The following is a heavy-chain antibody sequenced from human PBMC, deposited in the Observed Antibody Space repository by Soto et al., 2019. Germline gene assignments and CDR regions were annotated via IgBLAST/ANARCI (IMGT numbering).Heavy chain of an antibody. J-gene: IGHJ5*02. CDR1: GGSISSGGYY. CDR2: IYYSGST. CDR3: ARAPEGTARPRVWFDP. Sequence: QVQLQESGPGLVKPSQTLSLTCTVSGGSISSGGYYWSWIRQHPGKGLEWIGYIYYSGSTYYNPSLKSRVTISVDTSKNQFSLKLSSVTAADTAVYYCARAPEGTARPRVWFDPWGQGTLVTVSS. D-gene: IGHD6-6*01. V-gene: IGHV4-31*03.